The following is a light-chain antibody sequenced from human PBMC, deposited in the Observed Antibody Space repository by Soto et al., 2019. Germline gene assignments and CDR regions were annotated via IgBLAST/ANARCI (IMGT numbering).Light chain of an antibody. J-gene: IGKJ1*01. V-gene: IGKV1-9*01. Sequence: DIQLTQSPSVLSASVGDTVTITCRASQALSNYLAWYQQKPGKAPDLLIYSASTLQSGVPSRFSGSGSETEFTLTIDNLLPEDFATYYCQQYHLYWTFGPGTKVDIK. CDR3: QQYHLYWT. CDR2: SAS. CDR1: QALSNY.